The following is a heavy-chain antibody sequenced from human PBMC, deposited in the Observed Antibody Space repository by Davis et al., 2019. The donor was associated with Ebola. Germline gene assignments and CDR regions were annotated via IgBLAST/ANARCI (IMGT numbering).Heavy chain of an antibody. Sequence: GESLKISCAASGFTFSSYAMSWVRQAPGKGLEWVSAISGSGGSTYYADSVKGRFTISRDNSKNTLYLQMNSLRAEDTAVYYCAKGVGAAAGGPFDYWGQGTLVTVSS. D-gene: IGHD6-13*01. CDR2: ISGSGGST. J-gene: IGHJ4*02. V-gene: IGHV3-23*01. CDR3: AKGVGAAAGGPFDY. CDR1: GFTFSSYA.